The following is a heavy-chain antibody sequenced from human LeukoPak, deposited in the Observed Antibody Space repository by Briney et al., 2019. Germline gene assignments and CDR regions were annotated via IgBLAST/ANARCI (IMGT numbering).Heavy chain of an antibody. CDR3: ASLPTGYSGYTEDL. CDR1: GGSISSGGYS. D-gene: IGHD6-13*01. J-gene: IGHJ2*01. Sequence: SQTLSLTCAVSGGSISSGGYSWSWIRQPPGKGLEWIGYIYYSGSTNYNPSLKSRVTISVDTSKNQFSLKLSSVTAADTAVYYCASLPTGYSGYTEDLWGRGTLVTVSS. CDR2: IYYSGST. V-gene: IGHV4-30-4*07.